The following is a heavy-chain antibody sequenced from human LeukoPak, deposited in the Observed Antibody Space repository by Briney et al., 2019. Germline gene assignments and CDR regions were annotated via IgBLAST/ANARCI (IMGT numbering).Heavy chain of an antibody. CDR2: IYYSGST. CDR1: GGSISSSSYY. D-gene: IGHD3-9*01. CDR3: ARLTGTTVVRYFDWLTYAFDY. J-gene: IGHJ4*02. Sequence: SETLSLTCTVSGGSISSSSYYWGWIRQPPGKGLEWIGSIYYSGSTYYNPSLKSRVTISVDTSKNQFSLKLSSVTAADMAVYYCARLTGTTVVRYFDWLTYAFDYWGQGTLVTVSS. V-gene: IGHV4-39*01.